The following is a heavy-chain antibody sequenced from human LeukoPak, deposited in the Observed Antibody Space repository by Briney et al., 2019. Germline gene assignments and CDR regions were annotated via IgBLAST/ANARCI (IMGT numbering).Heavy chain of an antibody. J-gene: IGHJ4*02. CDR2: IYSGGST. CDR3: AATGAARGGY. Sequence: GGSLRLSCVASEFTVRTNYLNWVRQAPGKGLEWISIIYSGGSTYYADSVKGRFTISRDNSKNTLYLQMNSLRAEDTTVYYCAATGAARGGYWGQGTLVTVSS. CDR1: EFTVRTNY. D-gene: IGHD2-8*02. V-gene: IGHV3-66*01.